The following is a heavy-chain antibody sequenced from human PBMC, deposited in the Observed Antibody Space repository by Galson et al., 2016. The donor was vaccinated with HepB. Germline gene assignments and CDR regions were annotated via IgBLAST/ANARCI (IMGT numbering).Heavy chain of an antibody. Sequence: SLRLSCAASGFTVSTNYLNWVRQAPGKGLEWVSGFYSGDNTFYADSVKGRFTISRDNTKNTVFLQMSSLRAEDTDVYYCARQRTPVRNYYYNYGMDVWGQGTTVTVAS. CDR3: ARQRTPVRNYYYNYGMDV. CDR1: GFTVSTNY. D-gene: IGHD6-6*01. CDR2: FYSGDNT. J-gene: IGHJ6*02. V-gene: IGHV3-53*01.